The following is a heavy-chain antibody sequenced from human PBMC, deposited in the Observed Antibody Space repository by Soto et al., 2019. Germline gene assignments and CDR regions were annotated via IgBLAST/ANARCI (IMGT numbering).Heavy chain of an antibody. Sequence: GASVKVSCKASGYTFTGYYMHWVRQAPGQGLEWMGWINPNSGGTNYAQKFQGWVTMTRDTSISTAYMELSRLRSDDTAVYYYARALKVLVPAARGDYGMDVWGQGTTVTVSS. J-gene: IGHJ6*02. CDR1: GYTFTGYY. CDR3: ARALKVLVPAARGDYGMDV. V-gene: IGHV1-2*04. D-gene: IGHD2-2*01. CDR2: INPNSGGT.